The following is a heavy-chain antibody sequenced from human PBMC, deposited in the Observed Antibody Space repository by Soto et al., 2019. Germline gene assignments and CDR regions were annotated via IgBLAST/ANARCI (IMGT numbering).Heavy chain of an antibody. CDR3: ARHGQYSSSWY. D-gene: IGHD6-13*01. J-gene: IGHJ4*02. CDR1: GGSISSSSYY. CDR2: IYYSGRT. Sequence: SETLSLTGTVSGGSISSSSYYCGWIRQPPGKGLEWIGNIYYSGRTYYNPSLKSRVTISVDTPKNQFSLKLSSVTAADTAVYYCARHGQYSSSWYWGQGTMVTVSS. V-gene: IGHV4-39*01.